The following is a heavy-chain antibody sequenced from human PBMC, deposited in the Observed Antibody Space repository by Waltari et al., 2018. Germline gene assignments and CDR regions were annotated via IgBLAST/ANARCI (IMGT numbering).Heavy chain of an antibody. J-gene: IGHJ4*02. CDR1: GGSFSGYY. CDR3: ARVQTTEYYFDY. D-gene: IGHD4-17*01. CDR2: INHSGST. Sequence: QVHLQESGPGLVKPSETLSLTCAVYGGSFSGYYWRCIRQPPGKGLEWIGEINHSGSTNYNPSLKSRVTISVDTSKNQVSLKLSSVTAADPAVYYCARVQTTEYYFDYWGQGTLVTVSS. V-gene: IGHV4-34*01.